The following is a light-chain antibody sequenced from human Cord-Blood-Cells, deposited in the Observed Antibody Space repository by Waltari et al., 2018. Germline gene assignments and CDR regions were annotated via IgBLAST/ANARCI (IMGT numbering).Light chain of an antibody. J-gene: IGKJ3*01. CDR3: QQSYSTPFT. CDR2: AAS. Sequence: DIQMTQSQSSLSASVGDRVTVTCRASQGISSYLNWYEQKPGKAPKLLIYAASSVQSGVPSRFSGSGSGTDFTLTISSLQPEDFATYYCQQSYSTPFTFGPGTKVDIK. V-gene: IGKV1-39*01. CDR1: QGISSY.